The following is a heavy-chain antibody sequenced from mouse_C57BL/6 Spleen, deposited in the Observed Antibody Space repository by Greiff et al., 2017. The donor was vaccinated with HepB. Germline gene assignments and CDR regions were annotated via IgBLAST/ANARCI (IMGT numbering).Heavy chain of an antibody. D-gene: IGHD2-4*01. Sequence: DVMLVESGGGLVKPGGSLKLSCAASGFTFSSYAMSWVRQTPEKRLEWVATISDGGSYTYYPDNVKGRFTISRDNAKNNLYLQMSHLKSEDTAMYYCARGGGYDFYYFDYWGQGTTLTVSS. V-gene: IGHV5-4*03. CDR1: GFTFSSYA. CDR3: ARGGGYDFYYFDY. CDR2: ISDGGSYT. J-gene: IGHJ2*01.